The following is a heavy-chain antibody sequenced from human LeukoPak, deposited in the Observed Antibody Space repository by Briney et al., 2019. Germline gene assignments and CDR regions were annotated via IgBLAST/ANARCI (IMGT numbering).Heavy chain of an antibody. D-gene: IGHD3-10*01. Sequence: GASVKVSCKASGGTFSSYAISWVRQAPGQGLEWMGRIIPILGIANYAQKFQGRVTITADKSTSTAYMELSSLRSEDTAVYYCARGSNYYGSGNYYAFDPWGQGTLVTVSS. J-gene: IGHJ5*02. V-gene: IGHV1-69*04. CDR3: ARGSNYYGSGNYYAFDP. CDR2: IIPILGIA. CDR1: GGTFSSYA.